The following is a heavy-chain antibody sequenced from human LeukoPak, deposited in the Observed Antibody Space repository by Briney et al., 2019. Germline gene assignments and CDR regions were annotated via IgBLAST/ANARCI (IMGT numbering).Heavy chain of an antibody. CDR1: GTTISNYY. V-gene: IGHV4-59*03. D-gene: IGHD6-19*01. CDR3: ALDTSGWSGDSFDI. Sequence: SETLSLTCTVSGTTISNYYWSWIRQPPGKGLEWIGYVHYSGNINYNPSLKSRVTISIDTSNNQFSLKLNSVTAADTAVYYCALDTSGWSGDSFDIWGPGTTVSVS. CDR2: VHYSGNI. J-gene: IGHJ3*02.